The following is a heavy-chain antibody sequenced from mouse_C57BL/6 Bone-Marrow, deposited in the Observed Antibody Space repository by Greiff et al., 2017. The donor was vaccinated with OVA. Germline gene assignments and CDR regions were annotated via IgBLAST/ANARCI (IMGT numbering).Heavy chain of an antibody. D-gene: IGHD1-1*01. CDR2: IDPSDSET. CDR3: ARSITTPVYFDV. V-gene: IGHV1-52*01. J-gene: IGHJ1*03. Sequence: QVQQPGAELVRPGSSVKLSCKASGYTFTSYWMHWVKQRPIQGLEWIGNIDPSDSETHYNQKFKDKATLTVDKSSSTAYMQLSSLTSEDSAVYYCARSITTPVYFDVWGTGTTVTVSS. CDR1: GYTFTSYW.